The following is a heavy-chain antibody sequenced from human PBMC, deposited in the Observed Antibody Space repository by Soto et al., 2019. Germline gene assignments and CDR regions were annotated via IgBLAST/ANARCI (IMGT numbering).Heavy chain of an antibody. Sequence: KLSETLSLTCTVSGGSISSYYWSWIRQPPGKGLEWIGYIYYSGSTNYNPSLKSRVTISVDTSKNQFSLKLSSVTAADTAVYYCARSPSSSWYPHYSDYWGQGTLVTVSS. J-gene: IGHJ4*02. CDR1: GGSISSYY. CDR3: ARSPSSSWYPHYSDY. CDR2: IYYSGST. D-gene: IGHD6-13*01. V-gene: IGHV4-59*08.